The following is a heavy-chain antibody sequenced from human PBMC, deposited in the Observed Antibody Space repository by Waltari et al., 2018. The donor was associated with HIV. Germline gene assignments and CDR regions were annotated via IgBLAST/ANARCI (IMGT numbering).Heavy chain of an antibody. CDR2: ITGSGNTI. J-gene: IGHJ6*02. D-gene: IGHD6-13*01. Sequence: QVHLVESGGGLVKPGGSLRLSCAASGFPFSDYSMTWIRQAPGKGLEWVSYITGSGNTIYYGDSVKGRFTISRDNAKNSLFLQMNSLRAEDTAVYYCARDRPRGAALFYYGMDVWGQGTTVTVSS. V-gene: IGHV3-11*01. CDR3: ARDRPRGAALFYYGMDV. CDR1: GFPFSDYS.